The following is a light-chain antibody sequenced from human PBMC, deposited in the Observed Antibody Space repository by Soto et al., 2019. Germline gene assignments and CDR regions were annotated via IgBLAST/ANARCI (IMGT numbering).Light chain of an antibody. Sequence: EIVLTQSPGTLSLSPGERATLSCRAIQSVPRIYLAWYQQKPGQAPRLLIYGTSSRATGIPARFSGSGSGTDFTLTISSLEPEDLAVYYCQQRSNWPPGTFGQGTKVDIK. CDR3: QQRSNWPPGT. CDR1: QSVPRIY. CDR2: GTS. J-gene: IGKJ1*01. V-gene: IGKV3D-20*02.